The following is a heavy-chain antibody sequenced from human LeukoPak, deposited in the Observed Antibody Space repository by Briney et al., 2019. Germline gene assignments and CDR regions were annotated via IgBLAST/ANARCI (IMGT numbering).Heavy chain of an antibody. V-gene: IGHV4-34*01. J-gene: IGHJ3*02. CDR2: INHSGST. CDR3: ARLGRRFLEWLQTGHAFDI. D-gene: IGHD3-3*01. Sequence: PSETLSLTCAVYGGSFSGYYWSWIRQPPGKGLEWIGEINHSGSTNYNPSLKSRVTISVDTSKNQFSLKLSSVTAADTSVYYCARLGRRFLEWLQTGHAFDIWGQGTMVTVSS. CDR1: GGSFSGYY.